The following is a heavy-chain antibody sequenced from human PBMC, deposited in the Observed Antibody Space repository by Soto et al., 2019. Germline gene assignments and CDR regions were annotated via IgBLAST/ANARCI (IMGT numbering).Heavy chain of an antibody. V-gene: IGHV3-30*18. D-gene: IGHD6-19*01. J-gene: IGHJ4*02. CDR2: ISYDGSNK. CDR3: AKQGYSSGYFDY. CDR1: GFTFSSYG. Sequence: GGSLRLSCAASGFTFSSYGMHWVRQAPGKGLEWVAVISYDGSNKYYADSVKGRFTISRDNSKNTLYLQMNSLRAEDTAVYYCAKQGYSSGYFDYWGQGTLVTVSS.